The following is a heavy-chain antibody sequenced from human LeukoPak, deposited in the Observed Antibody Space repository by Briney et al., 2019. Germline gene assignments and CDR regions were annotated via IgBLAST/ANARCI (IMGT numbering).Heavy chain of an antibody. D-gene: IGHD6-13*01. V-gene: IGHV3-21*05. CDR1: GFTYSNYN. CDR2: IDSSSSYI. Sequence: GGCLRLSCAGSGFTYSNYNMNWVRQAPGKELKWVLYIDSSSSYIYYADSVKGRFTISRDNAKNSLYLQMNSLRAEDTAVYYCAREGGYSSSWYWFDPWGQGTLVTVSS. CDR3: AREGGYSSSWYWFDP. J-gene: IGHJ5*02.